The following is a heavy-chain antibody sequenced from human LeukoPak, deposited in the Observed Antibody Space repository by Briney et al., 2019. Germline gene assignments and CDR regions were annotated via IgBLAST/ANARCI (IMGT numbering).Heavy chain of an antibody. V-gene: IGHV4-34*01. D-gene: IGHD6-13*01. Sequence: SETLSLTCAVYGGSFSGYYWSWIRQPPGKGLEWIGEINHSGSTNYNPSLKSRVTISVDTSKNQLSLKLSSVTAADTAVYYCARVIAAAARYFDYWGQGTLVTVSS. CDR1: GGSFSGYY. CDR3: ARVIAAAARYFDY. J-gene: IGHJ4*02. CDR2: INHSGST.